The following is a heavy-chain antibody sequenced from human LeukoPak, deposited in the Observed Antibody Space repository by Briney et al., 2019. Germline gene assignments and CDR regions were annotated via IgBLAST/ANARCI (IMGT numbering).Heavy chain of an antibody. D-gene: IGHD5-24*01. J-gene: IGHJ4*02. CDR2: ISGSGGST. V-gene: IGHV3-23*01. CDR3: AKGLDGYNYVPSDY. CDR1: GFTFSSYA. Sequence: GGSLRLSCAASGFTFSSYAMSWVRQAPGKGREWVSAISGSGGSTYYADSVKGRFTISRDDSKNTLYLQMNSLRAEDTAVYYCAKGLDGYNYVPSDYWGQGTLVTVSS.